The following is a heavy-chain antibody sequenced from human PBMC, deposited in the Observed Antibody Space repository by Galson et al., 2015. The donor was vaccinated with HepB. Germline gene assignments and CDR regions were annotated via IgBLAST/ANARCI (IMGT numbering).Heavy chain of an antibody. Sequence: QSGAEVKKPGESLKISCKTSGYDFTTYWIAWVRQMSGKGLEWMGIIYPGDSNTRYSPSFQGQVTISADTSITTAYLQWSSLKASDTAMYYCARVVGYFATGTGNDYWGQGTLVTVSS. CDR1: GYDFTTYW. CDR3: ARVVGYFATGTGNDY. J-gene: IGHJ4*02. D-gene: IGHD1-14*01. CDR2: IYPGDSNT. V-gene: IGHV5-51*03.